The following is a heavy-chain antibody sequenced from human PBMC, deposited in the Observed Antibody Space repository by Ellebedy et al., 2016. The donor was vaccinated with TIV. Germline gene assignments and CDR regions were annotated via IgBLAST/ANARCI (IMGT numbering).Heavy chain of an antibody. CDR3: ARKGTMVTQVDY. Sequence: KVSCXGSGYSFSNYWIVWVRQMPGKGLEWMGIIYPGDSDTRYSPSFQGQVTISADKSISTAYLQWSSLKASDTAMYYCARKGTMVTQVDYWGQGTLVTVSS. V-gene: IGHV5-51*01. J-gene: IGHJ4*02. CDR2: IYPGDSDT. CDR1: GYSFSNYW. D-gene: IGHD3-10*01.